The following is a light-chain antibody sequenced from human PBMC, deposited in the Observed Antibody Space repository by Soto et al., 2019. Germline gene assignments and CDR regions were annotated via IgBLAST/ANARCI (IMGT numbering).Light chain of an antibody. CDR1: QSLLHSNGNNY. CDR3: MQGLETPFT. V-gene: IGKV2-28*01. Sequence: DIVMTQSPLSLPVTPGEPASISCTSSQSLLHSNGNNYLDWFLQKPGQPPQLLIYLDSNRASGVPDRFSGSGSGTNFTLKISKAEAEDVGVYHCMQGLETPFTFGQGTKLEIK. CDR2: LDS. J-gene: IGKJ2*01.